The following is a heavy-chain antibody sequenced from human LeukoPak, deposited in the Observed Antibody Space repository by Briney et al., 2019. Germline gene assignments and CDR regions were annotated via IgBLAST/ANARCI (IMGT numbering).Heavy chain of an antibody. CDR3: AKEMLELELLNWFDP. D-gene: IGHD1-7*01. V-gene: IGHV3-23*01. CDR2: ISGSGDST. Sequence: GGSLRLSCAASGFTFSSYAMSWVRQAPGKGLEWVSAISGSGDSTYYADSVKGRFTISRDNSKNTLYLRMNSLRAEDTAVYYCAKEMLELELLNWFDPWGQGTLVTVSS. J-gene: IGHJ5*02. CDR1: GFTFSSYA.